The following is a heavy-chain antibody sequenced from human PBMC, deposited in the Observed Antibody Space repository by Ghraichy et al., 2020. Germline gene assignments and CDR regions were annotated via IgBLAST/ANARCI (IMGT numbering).Heavy chain of an antibody. CDR2: IKSKTDGGTT. J-gene: IGHJ6*02. V-gene: IGHV3-15*01. Sequence: GGSLRLSCAASGFTFSNAWMSWVRQAPGKGLEWVGRIKSKTDGGTTDYAAPVKGRFTISRDDSKNTLYLQMNSLKTEDPAVYYCTTDLSSSGYYPSPYYYYGMDVWGQGTMVTVSS. CDR1: GFTFSNAW. D-gene: IGHD3-22*01. CDR3: TTDLSSSGYYPSPYYYYGMDV.